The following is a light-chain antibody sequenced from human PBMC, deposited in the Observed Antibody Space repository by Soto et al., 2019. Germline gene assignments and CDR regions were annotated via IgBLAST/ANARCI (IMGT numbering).Light chain of an antibody. CDR2: AAS. CDR3: QQLNSYPWT. V-gene: IGKV1-9*01. CDR1: QGISSY. J-gene: IGKJ1*01. Sequence: DIQMTQSPSTLSASVGDRVTITCRASQGISSYLAWYQQKPGKAPKLLIYAASTLQSGVPSRFSGSGSGTEFTLTISILQPEDFATYDCQQLNSYPWTFSQGTKVDIK.